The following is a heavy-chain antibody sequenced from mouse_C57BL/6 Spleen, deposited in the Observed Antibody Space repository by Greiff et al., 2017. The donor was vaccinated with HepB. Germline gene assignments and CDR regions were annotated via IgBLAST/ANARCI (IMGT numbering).Heavy chain of an antibody. D-gene: IGHD2-1*01. CDR2: IDPETGGT. CDR3: TRVGNDYFDY. J-gene: IGHJ2*01. V-gene: IGHV1-15*01. Sequence: QVQLQQSGAELVRPGASVTLSCKASGYTFTDYEMHWVKQTPVHGLEWIGAIDPETGGTAYNQKFKGKAILTADKSSSTAYMELRSLTSEDSAVYYCTRVGNDYFDYWGQGTTLTVSS. CDR1: GYTFTDYE.